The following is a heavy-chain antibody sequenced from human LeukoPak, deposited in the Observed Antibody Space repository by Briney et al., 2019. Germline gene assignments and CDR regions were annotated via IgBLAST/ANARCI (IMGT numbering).Heavy chain of an antibody. D-gene: IGHD3-22*01. J-gene: IGHJ4*02. CDR2: INPNSGGT. Sequence: ASVKVSCKASGYTFTGYYMHWVRQAPGQGLEWMGWINPNSGGTNYAQKLQGRVTMTTDTSTSTAYMELRSLRSDDTAVYYCARDFRVPYYYDSSGRCAAYWGQGTLVTVSS. V-gene: IGHV1-2*02. CDR3: ARDFRVPYYYDSSGRCAAY. CDR1: GYTFTGYY.